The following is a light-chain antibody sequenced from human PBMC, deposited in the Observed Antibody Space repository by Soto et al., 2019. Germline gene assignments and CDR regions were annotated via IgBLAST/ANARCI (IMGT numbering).Light chain of an antibody. J-gene: IGLJ1*01. Sequence: QSVLTQPPSVSGAPGQRVTISCSGSSSNLGAGYDVQWYRQFPGTAPKLPIYADTERPSGVPDRFSGSKSGTSASLAITGLQADDEADYYCQSYDSSLIVSRVFGTGTKVTVL. CDR2: ADT. CDR1: SSNLGAGYD. V-gene: IGLV1-40*01. CDR3: QSYDSSLIVSRV.